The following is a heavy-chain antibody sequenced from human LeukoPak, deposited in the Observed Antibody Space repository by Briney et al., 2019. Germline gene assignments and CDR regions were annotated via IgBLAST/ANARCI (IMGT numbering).Heavy chain of an antibody. D-gene: IGHD3-3*02. CDR2: ISAYNGNT. CDR3: ARGATRKTIFGIVIKRYYFYY. CDR1: GYTFTSYG. J-gene: IGHJ4*02. V-gene: IGHV1-18*01. Sequence: ASVKVSCKASGYTFTSYGISWVRQAPGQGLEWMGWISAYNGNTNYAQKLQGRVTMTTDTSTSTAYMELRSLRSDDTAVYYCARGATRKTIFGIVIKRYYFYYWGQGTL.